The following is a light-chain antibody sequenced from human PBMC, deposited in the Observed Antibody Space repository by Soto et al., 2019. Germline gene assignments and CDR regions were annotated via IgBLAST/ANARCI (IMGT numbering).Light chain of an antibody. CDR2: GAS. J-gene: IGKJ1*01. CDR1: QSAATN. Sequence: ETVFTQSRCTLSLSPDERVTLSCRASQSAATNLAWYQQRPGQAPRLLISGASTRATGIPARFSGSGSGTDFTLTISRLEPEDFAVYYCQQYGTSPRTFGQGTKVDIK. V-gene: IGKV3-20*01. CDR3: QQYGTSPRT.